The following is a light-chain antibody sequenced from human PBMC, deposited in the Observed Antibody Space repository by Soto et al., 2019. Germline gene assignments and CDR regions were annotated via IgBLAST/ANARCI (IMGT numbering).Light chain of an antibody. CDR3: AAWYDSLNAYV. CDR2: GNH. Sequence: QSVLTQPPSASGTPGQRVTISCSGSSSNIMSNTVNWYQVLPGTAPKVLIQGNHQRPSGVPARFSGSKSGTSASLAISGLQSEDEADYYCAAWYDSLNAYVFGTGTKVTVL. J-gene: IGLJ1*01. V-gene: IGLV1-44*01. CDR1: SSNIMSNT.